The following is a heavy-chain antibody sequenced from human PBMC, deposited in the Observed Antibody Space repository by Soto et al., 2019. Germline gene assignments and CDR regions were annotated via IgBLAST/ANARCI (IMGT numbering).Heavy chain of an antibody. CDR3: AKDRSLGEFYLAYYFGMDV. CDR2: MSYGGIHT. D-gene: IGHD3-16*01. CDR1: GFTFSDYG. Sequence: GGSLRLSCVGTGFTFSDYGMHWVRQAPGKGLERVAVMSYGGIHTYYADSVKGRFTISSDNSKDTLYLQMTSLSAEDTAVYYCAKDRSLGEFYLAYYFGMDVWGQGTTFTVSS. V-gene: IGHV3-30*18. J-gene: IGHJ6*02.